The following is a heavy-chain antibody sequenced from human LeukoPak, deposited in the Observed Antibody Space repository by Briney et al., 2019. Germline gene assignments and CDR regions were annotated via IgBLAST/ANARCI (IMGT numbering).Heavy chain of an antibody. V-gene: IGHV1-3*03. D-gene: IGHD3-22*01. Sequence: ASVKVSCKASGYTFTSYAMHWVRQAPGQRPEWMGWINAGNGNTKYSREFQGRVTITRDTSASTAYMELSSLRSEDMAVYYCARMGLFGFDAFDIWGQGTMVTVSS. J-gene: IGHJ3*02. CDR2: INAGNGNT. CDR3: ARMGLFGFDAFDI. CDR1: GYTFTSYA.